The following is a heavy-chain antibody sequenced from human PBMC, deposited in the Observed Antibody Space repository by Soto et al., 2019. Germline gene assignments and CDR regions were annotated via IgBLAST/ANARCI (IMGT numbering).Heavy chain of an antibody. D-gene: IGHD2-2*01. V-gene: IGHV1-18*01. J-gene: IGHJ5*02. CDR2: ISLYSDGT. CDR3: SRVVPGAAAWFGP. CDR1: GYTFSTSG. Sequence: QFQLVQSGGAVKRPGASVKVSCKTSGYTFSTSGITWVRQSPGQPLEWLGWISLYSDGTNYAQKFQGRGSITTDTSTTTAYMELRSLRSDDTAVYYCSRVVPGAAAWFGPWGQGTLVTVSS.